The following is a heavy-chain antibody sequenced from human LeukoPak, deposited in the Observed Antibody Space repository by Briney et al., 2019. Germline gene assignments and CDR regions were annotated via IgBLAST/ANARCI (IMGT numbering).Heavy chain of an antibody. CDR1: GFTFSSYA. V-gene: IGHV3-43D*03. CDR3: AKDIHIRGYSYGLFDY. Sequence: GGSLRLSCAASGFTFSSYAMHWVRQAPGKGLEWVSLISWDGGSTYYADSVKGRFTISRDNSKNSLYLQMNSLRAEDTALYYCAKDIHIRGYSYGLFDYWGQGTLVTVSS. D-gene: IGHD5-18*01. CDR2: ISWDGGST. J-gene: IGHJ4*02.